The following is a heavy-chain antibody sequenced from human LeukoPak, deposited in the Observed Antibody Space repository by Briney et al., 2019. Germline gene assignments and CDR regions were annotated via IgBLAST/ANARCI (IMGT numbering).Heavy chain of an antibody. J-gene: IGHJ5*02. V-gene: IGHV4-39*01. CDR3: ARGPPMLYTSSSYGWFDP. D-gene: IGHD6-13*01. CDR2: VTT. Sequence: VTTYYIPSLKSPLTISVATSKNQFSLKLSSVTAAATAVYYCARGPPMLYTSSSYGWFDPWGQGTLVTVSS.